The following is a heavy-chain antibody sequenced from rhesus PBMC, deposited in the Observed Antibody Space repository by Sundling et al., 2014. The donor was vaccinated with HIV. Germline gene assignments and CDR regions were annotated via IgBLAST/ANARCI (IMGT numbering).Heavy chain of an antibody. Sequence: QVTLKESGPALVKPTQTLTLTCTFSGFSLNSSGMGVGWIRQPPGKTLEWLAHIYWDDDKRYSTSLKSRLTISKDTSENQVLLTMTNMDPVDTATYYCTRGPYCSDSICSDYWGQGVLVTVSS. CDR1: GFSLNSSGMG. J-gene: IGHJ4*01. CDR2: IYWDDDK. V-gene: IGHV2-174*02. D-gene: IGHD2-33*01. CDR3: TRGPYCSDSICSDY.